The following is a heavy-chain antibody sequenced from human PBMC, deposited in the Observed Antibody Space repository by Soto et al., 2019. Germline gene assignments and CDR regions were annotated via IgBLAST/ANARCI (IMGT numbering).Heavy chain of an antibody. Sequence: PGGSLRLSCAASGFTFSSYAMSWVRQAPGKGLEWVSAISGSGGSTYYADSVKGRFTISRDNSKNTLYLQMNSLRAGDTAVYYCAKASASIVVVPAAIYYGMDVWGQGTTVTVSS. CDR2: ISGSGGST. CDR1: GFTFSSYA. V-gene: IGHV3-23*01. J-gene: IGHJ6*02. D-gene: IGHD2-2*01. CDR3: AKASASIVVVPAAIYYGMDV.